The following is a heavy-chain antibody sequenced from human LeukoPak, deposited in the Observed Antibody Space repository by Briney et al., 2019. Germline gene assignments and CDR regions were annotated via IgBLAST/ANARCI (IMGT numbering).Heavy chain of an antibody. Sequence: PGRSLRLSCAATGFTFSTYGMRWVRQAPGKGLEWVAVIWSDGNNKFYADSVKGRFTFSRDNSRNTLSLQMNSLRAEDTAVYYCVKERGPFDAFDIWGQGTMVTVSS. CDR1: GFTFSTYG. V-gene: IGHV3-33*06. CDR2: IWSDGNNK. J-gene: IGHJ3*02. CDR3: VKERGPFDAFDI.